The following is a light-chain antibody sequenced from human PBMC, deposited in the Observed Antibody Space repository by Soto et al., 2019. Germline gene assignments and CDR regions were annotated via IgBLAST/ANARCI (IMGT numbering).Light chain of an antibody. CDR2: DAS. Sequence: EIVLTQSPGTLSLSPGERATLSCRASQSVSSSYLAWYQQKPGQAPRLLIYDASNRAPGIPARFSGSGSGTDFTLTISRLEPEDFAVYYCQQYGGSMTFGQGTKVDI. J-gene: IGKJ1*01. CDR1: QSVSSSY. CDR3: QQYGGSMT. V-gene: IGKV3-20*01.